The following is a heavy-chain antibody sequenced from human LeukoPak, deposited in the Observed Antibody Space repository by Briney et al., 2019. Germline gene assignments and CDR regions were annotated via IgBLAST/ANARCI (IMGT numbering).Heavy chain of an antibody. Sequence: SETLSLTCAVSGGSISSGGYSWSWIRQPPGKGLEWIGYIYHSGSTYYNPSLKSRVTISVDRSKNQFSLKLSSVTAADTAVYYCARGSTDPYYDSSGYPYYFDYWGQGTLVTVSS. CDR3: ARGSTDPYYDSSGYPYYFDY. V-gene: IGHV4-30-2*01. CDR2: IYHSGST. CDR1: GGSISSGGYS. D-gene: IGHD3-22*01. J-gene: IGHJ4*02.